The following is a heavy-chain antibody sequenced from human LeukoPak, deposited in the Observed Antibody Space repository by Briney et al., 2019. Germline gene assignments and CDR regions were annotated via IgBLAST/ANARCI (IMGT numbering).Heavy chain of an antibody. V-gene: IGHV1-24*01. D-gene: IGHD1-14*01. Sequence: ASVKVSCKVSGYTLTELSMHWVRQAPGKGLEWMGGFDPEDGETIYAQKFQGRVTMTEDTSTDTAYMELSSLRSEDTAVYYCATAPISGDAFDIWGQGTMVTASS. CDR3: ATAPISGDAFDI. CDR1: GYTLTELS. J-gene: IGHJ3*02. CDR2: FDPEDGET.